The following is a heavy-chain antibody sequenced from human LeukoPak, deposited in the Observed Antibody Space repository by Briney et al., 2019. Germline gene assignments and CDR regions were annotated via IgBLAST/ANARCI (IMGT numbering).Heavy chain of an antibody. Sequence: QPGGSLRLSCAASEFTFSSYWMHWVRQVPGKGLVWVSRINSDGRSTSYADSVKGRFTISRDNAKNMLYLQMSSLRAEDTAVYYCARHQAPNSYYYGMDVWGLGTTVTVSS. V-gene: IGHV3-74*01. CDR1: EFTFSSYW. CDR2: INSDGRST. J-gene: IGHJ6*02. CDR3: ARHQAPNSYYYGMDV.